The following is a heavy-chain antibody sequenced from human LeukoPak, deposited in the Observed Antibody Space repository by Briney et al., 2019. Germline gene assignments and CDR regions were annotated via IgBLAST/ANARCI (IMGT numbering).Heavy chain of an antibody. CDR1: GGTLSSYA. CDR3: ARTAEGYFLTGYYYDY. Sequence: ASVKVSCKASGGTLSSYAISWVRQAPGQGLEWMGGIIPIFGTANYAQKFQGRVTITADESTSTAYMELSSLRSEDTAVYYCARTAEGYFLTGYYYDYWGQGTLVTVSS. J-gene: IGHJ4*02. CDR2: IIPIFGTA. D-gene: IGHD3/OR15-3a*01. V-gene: IGHV1-69*13.